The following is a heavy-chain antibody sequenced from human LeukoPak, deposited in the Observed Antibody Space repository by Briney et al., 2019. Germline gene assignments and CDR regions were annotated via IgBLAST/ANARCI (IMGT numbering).Heavy chain of an antibody. Sequence: PGGSLRLSCAASGFTFSSYGMHWVRQAPGKGLEWVADISYDGSNKYYADSVKGRFTISRDNSKNTLYLQMNSLRAEDTAVYYCAKTLTAMVTGGDFDYWGQGTLVAVSS. J-gene: IGHJ4*02. V-gene: IGHV3-30*18. D-gene: IGHD5-18*01. CDR3: AKTLTAMVTGGDFDY. CDR2: ISYDGSNK. CDR1: GFTFSSYG.